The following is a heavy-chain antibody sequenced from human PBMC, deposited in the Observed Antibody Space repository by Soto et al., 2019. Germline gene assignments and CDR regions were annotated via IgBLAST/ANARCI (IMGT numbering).Heavy chain of an antibody. CDR2: IYYSGST. D-gene: IGHD3-22*01. V-gene: IGHV4-59*01. J-gene: IGHJ3*02. CDR3: ARDRDSSGYLLGMAFDI. CDR1: GGSISSYY. Sequence: SETLSLTCTVSGGSISSYYWSWIRQPPGKGLEWIGYIYYSGSTNYNPSLKSRVTISVDTSKNQFSLKLSSVTAADTAVYYCARDRDSSGYLLGMAFDIWGQGTMVTVSS.